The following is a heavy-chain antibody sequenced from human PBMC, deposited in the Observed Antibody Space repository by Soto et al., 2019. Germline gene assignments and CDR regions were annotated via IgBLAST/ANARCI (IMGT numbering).Heavy chain of an antibody. CDR3: ARESAAPYSSGWRATEYFDS. CDR1: GGTFSSYA. CDR2: IIPIFGTA. Sequence: GASVKVSCKASGGTFSSYAISWVRQAPGQGLEWMGGIIPIFGTANYAQKFQGRVTITADESTSTAYMELSSLRSEDTAVYYCARESAAPYSSGWRATEYFDSRGQGTLVTV. V-gene: IGHV1-69*13. D-gene: IGHD6-19*01. J-gene: IGHJ4*02.